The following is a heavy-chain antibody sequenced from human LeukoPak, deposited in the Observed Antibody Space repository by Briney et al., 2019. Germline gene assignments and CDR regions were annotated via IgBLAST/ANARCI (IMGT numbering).Heavy chain of an antibody. J-gene: IGHJ3*02. V-gene: IGHV4-59*01. CDR1: GRSICRYY. CDR2: INYSGRT. CDR3: ARGKSFDI. Sequence: SETLSLTCTVSGRSICRYYWRWIRQPPGKGLEGIGYINYSGRTHYNLSLKGRVTISVDTAKIQFPLKLSTENPAGRAVYYCARGKSFDIWGQGTMFTVSS.